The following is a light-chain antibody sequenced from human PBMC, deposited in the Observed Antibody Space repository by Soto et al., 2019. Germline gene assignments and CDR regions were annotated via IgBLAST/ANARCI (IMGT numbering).Light chain of an antibody. J-gene: IGKJ2*01. Sequence: AIQMTQSPSSLSASVGDRVTITCRASQAIRNDLGWYQQKPGKAPKLLIYPASSLQSGVPSRFSGSGSGTDFTLTISSLQPEDFATYYCLQDYNYPYTFGQGTKLEIK. CDR2: PAS. CDR1: QAIRND. V-gene: IGKV1-6*01. CDR3: LQDYNYPYT.